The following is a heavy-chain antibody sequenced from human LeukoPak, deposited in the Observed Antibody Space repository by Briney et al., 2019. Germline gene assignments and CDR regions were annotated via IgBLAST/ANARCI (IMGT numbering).Heavy chain of an antibody. V-gene: IGHV1-2*02. CDR1: GYTFTGYY. Sequence: ASVKVSCKASGYTFTGYYLHWVRQAPGQGLEWMGWINPNSGGTNYAQKFQGRVTMTRDTSISTDYMELSRLRSDDTAVYYCARDPGDYGGNRFDYWGQGTLVTISS. D-gene: IGHD4-23*01. J-gene: IGHJ4*02. CDR2: INPNSGGT. CDR3: ARDPGDYGGNRFDY.